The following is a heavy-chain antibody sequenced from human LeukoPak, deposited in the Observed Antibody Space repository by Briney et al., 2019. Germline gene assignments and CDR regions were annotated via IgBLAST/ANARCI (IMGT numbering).Heavy chain of an antibody. CDR2: VYYTGST. J-gene: IGHJ5*02. Sequence: PSETLSLTCTVSGDSVTSGGFYWAWLRQPPGKGLEWIATVYYTGSTYYNLSLKSRVTISIDTSKNHFSLKLRSVVAPDTAVYYCARHSGSGSLSRPFDPWGQGTLVTVSS. CDR3: ARHSGSGSLSRPFDP. CDR1: GDSVTSGGFY. V-gene: IGHV4-39*02. D-gene: IGHD3-10*01.